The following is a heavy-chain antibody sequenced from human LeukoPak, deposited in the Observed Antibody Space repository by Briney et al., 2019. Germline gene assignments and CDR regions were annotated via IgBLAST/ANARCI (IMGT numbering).Heavy chain of an antibody. CDR1: GFTFNNYW. D-gene: IGHD3-10*01. V-gene: IGHV3-7*01. J-gene: IGHJ4*02. CDR3: GRGDRGPY. Sequence: GGSLRLSCAASGFTFNNYWMSWVRQAPGKGLEWVDNIKRDGSEKYYVGSVKGRFTISRDNAKNSLYLQMNGLRAEDTAVYFCGRGDRGPYWGQGTLVTVSS. CDR2: IKRDGSEK.